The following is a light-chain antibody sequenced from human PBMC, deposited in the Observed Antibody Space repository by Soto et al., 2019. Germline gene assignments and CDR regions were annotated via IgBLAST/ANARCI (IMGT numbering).Light chain of an antibody. CDR2: GNT. Sequence: QSVLTQPPSVSGAPGQRITISCTGSSSNIGAGYDVHWYQHVPGAAPKLLIYGNTNRPSGVPDRFSGSKSGTSASLAISGLLTEDEGDFYCQSSDTGLRVGVVFGGGTKLTVL. CDR1: SSNIGAGYD. J-gene: IGLJ2*01. V-gene: IGLV1-40*01. CDR3: QSSDTGLRVGVV.